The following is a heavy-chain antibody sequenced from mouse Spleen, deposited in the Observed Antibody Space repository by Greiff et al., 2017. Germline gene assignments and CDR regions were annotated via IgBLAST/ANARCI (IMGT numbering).Heavy chain of an antibody. CDR2: IWRGGST. J-gene: IGHJ1*01. V-gene: IGHV2-5*01. CDR3: AKNNYGSSYGYWYFDV. D-gene: IGHD1-1*01. Sequence: VQLKESGPGLVQPSQSLSITCTVSGFSLTSYGVHWVRQSPGKGLEWLGVIWRGGSTDYNAAFMSRLSITKDNSKSQVFFKMNSLQADDTAIYYCAKNNYGSSYGYWYFDVWGAGTTVTVSS. CDR1: GFSLTSYG.